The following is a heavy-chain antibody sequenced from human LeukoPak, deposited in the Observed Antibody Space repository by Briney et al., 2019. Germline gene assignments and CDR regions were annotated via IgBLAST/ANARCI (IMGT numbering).Heavy chain of an antibody. CDR3: ARDLFFSDAGYSSGWRAEYFHH. CDR1: GFTFSSYW. V-gene: IGHV3-74*01. D-gene: IGHD6-19*01. CDR2: INSDGSFT. J-gene: IGHJ1*01. Sequence: GGSLRLSCAASGFTFSSYWMHWVRQAPGKGLVWVTRINSDGSFTNYADSVKGRFTVSRDNAKNTLNLQMNSLRAEDTAVYYCARDLFFSDAGYSSGWRAEYFHHWGQGTLVTVSS.